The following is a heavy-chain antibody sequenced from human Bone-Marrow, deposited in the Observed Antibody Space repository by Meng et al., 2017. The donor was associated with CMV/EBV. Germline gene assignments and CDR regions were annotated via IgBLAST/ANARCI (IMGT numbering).Heavy chain of an antibody. J-gene: IGHJ4*02. CDR3: ARTFDY. V-gene: IGHV3-7*01. Sequence: GESLKISCVVSGLTFSSYWMSWVRQAPGKGLEWVANIKQDGSEKNYVDSVKGRFIISRNNAKNSLYLQMNSLRAEDTAVYYCARTFDYWGQGTLVTVSS. CDR2: IKQDGSEK. CDR1: GLTFSSYW.